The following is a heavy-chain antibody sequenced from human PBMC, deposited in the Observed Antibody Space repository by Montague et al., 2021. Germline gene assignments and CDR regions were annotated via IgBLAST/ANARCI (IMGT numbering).Heavy chain of an antibody. CDR3: AIDASGSYVGWFNP. CDR1: GGSVSTGGYS. CDR2: TSLRGTT. D-gene: IGHD3-10*01. Sequence: TLSLTCSVSGGSVSTGGYSWSWIRQRPGRGLEWLGYTSLRGTTYYNPSLSRRLSISLDTSRNHLSLQLTSVTAADTAIYYCAIDASGSYVGWFNPWGQGALVTVCS. V-gene: IGHV4-31*03. J-gene: IGHJ5*02.